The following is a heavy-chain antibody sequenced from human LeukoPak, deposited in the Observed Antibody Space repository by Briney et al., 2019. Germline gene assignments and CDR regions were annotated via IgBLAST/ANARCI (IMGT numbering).Heavy chain of an antibody. V-gene: IGHV3-30*04. J-gene: IGHJ6*02. CDR1: GFALSRYA. CDR3: ARTRKPGKYSGGWYSYYYGMDI. D-gene: IGHD6-19*01. Sequence: PGRSLSLSCAVSGFALSRYAMRWVRPTPRRGVGWGVGISFVGSNKYYAISVKGRFTISRDNSKNTLYLQMNSLRAEDTAVYYCARTRKPGKYSGGWYSYYYGMDIWGQGTTVTVSS. CDR2: ISFVGSNK.